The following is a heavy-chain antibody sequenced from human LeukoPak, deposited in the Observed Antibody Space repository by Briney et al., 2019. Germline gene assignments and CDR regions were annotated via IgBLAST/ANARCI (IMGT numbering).Heavy chain of an antibody. V-gene: IGHV3-7*01. D-gene: IGHD5-24*01. CDR3: ARRSAAKDAFDI. CDR1: GFTFSSHW. CDR2: IKKDGSEK. Sequence: GGSLRLSCAASGFTFSSHWMSWVRQAPGKGLEWVANIKKDGSEKYYVDAVKGRFTISRDNAKNTLYLQMNSLRAEDTAVYYCARRSAAKDAFDIWGQGTMVTVSS. J-gene: IGHJ3*02.